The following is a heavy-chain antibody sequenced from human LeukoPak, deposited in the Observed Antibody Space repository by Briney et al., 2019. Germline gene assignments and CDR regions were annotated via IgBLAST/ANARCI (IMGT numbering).Heavy chain of an antibody. CDR3: ARSLSPYYDVTSAYWVWGY. CDR2: INQSGDT. Sequence: SETLSLTCGVSGESFSCYYGIWPRQPPGKGLEWIGEINQSGDTNYNPSFETRVTMSVDASKKQFSLKLKSVTAADGAVYYCARSLSPYYDVTSAYWVWGYWGQGTLVIISS. CDR1: GESFSCYY. V-gene: IGHV4-34*01. J-gene: IGHJ4*02. D-gene: IGHD3-3*01.